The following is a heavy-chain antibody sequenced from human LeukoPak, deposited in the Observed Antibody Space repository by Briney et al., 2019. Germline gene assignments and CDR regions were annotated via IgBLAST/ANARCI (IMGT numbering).Heavy chain of an antibody. CDR3: ARGRGYDRTGYVYYFDF. J-gene: IGHJ4*02. V-gene: IGHV1-8*01. D-gene: IGHD3-22*01. CDR1: GYSFTSYD. Sequence: ASAKVSCKASGYSFTSYDINWVRQAPGQGFEWVGWMNPNSGSTGHAQEFQGRVTMTRDTSMSTAYMELSSLRYEDTAVYYCARGRGYDRTGYVYYFDFWGQGTLVTVSS. CDR2: MNPNSGST.